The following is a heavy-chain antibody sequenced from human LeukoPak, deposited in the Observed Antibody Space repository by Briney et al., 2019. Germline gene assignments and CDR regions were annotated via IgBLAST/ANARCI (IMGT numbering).Heavy chain of an antibody. CDR1: GDSISSGTY. CDR3: ARVAAAIRGWFDP. J-gene: IGHJ5*02. V-gene: IGHV4-4*02. D-gene: IGHD2-2*02. Sequence: PSGTLSLTCVVSGDSISSGTYWSWVRQPPGEGLEWIGEVHDGGTTKSNPSLKSRVIISVDKSTNQFSLKLTSVTVADTAVYYCARVAAAIRGWFDPWGRGTLVTVSS. CDR2: VHDGGTT.